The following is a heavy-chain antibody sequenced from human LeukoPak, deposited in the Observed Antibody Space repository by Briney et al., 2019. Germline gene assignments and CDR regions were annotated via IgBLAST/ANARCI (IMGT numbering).Heavy chain of an antibody. J-gene: IGHJ5*02. V-gene: IGHV3-53*01. D-gene: IGHD4-17*01. Sequence: PGGSLRLSCAASGFTVSSIHMVWVRQAPGKGLEWVSVTYTGGNSYYADSVKGRFAISRDNAKNSLCLQMNSLRDEDTAVYYCARVGSATVNNWFDPWGQGTLVTVSS. CDR2: TYTGGNS. CDR1: GFTVSSIH. CDR3: ARVGSATVNNWFDP.